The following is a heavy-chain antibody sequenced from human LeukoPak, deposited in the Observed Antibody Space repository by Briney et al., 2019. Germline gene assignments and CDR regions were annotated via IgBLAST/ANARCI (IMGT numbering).Heavy chain of an antibody. CDR1: GFTFSSYA. V-gene: IGHV3-30*04. J-gene: IGHJ3*02. CDR2: ISYDGRNK. D-gene: IGHD2-21*02. CDR3: ARDSAPGRAYCGGDCYSAFDI. Sequence: GRSLTLACAAYGFTFSSYAMHWVRQAPGKGLEWVAVISYDGRNKYYAGSVTGRFTISRDHSKHTLYLQMNSQRAEDPSVYYCARDSAPGRAYCGGDCYSAFDIWRQGTMVSVSS.